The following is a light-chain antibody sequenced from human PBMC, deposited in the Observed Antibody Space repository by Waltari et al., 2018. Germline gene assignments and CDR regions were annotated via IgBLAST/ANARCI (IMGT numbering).Light chain of an antibody. CDR1: ISNLGTNY. Sequence: QSVLTQPPSASGTPGQRVTISCSGSISNLGTNYVYWYQQFPGTAPKLLIQRNNRRPRGVPYRCSGSKSGTSASLAIGGLRSEDEADYYCASWDDSLSVGVFGGGTKLTVL. CDR3: ASWDDSLSVGV. V-gene: IGLV1-47*01. CDR2: RNN. J-gene: IGLJ3*02.